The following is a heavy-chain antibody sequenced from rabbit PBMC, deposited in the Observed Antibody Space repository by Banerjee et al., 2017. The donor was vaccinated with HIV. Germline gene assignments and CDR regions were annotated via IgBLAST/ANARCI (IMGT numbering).Heavy chain of an antibody. D-gene: IGHD1-1*01. CDR3: ARDSSSAGYIDRLDL. V-gene: IGHV1S45*01. CDR2: IGASSGST. CDR1: GFTISNGYY. J-gene: IGHJ3*01. Sequence: QEQLVESGGDLVKPGRSLTLTCTASGFTISNGYYICWVRQAPGKGLEWVGCIGASSGSTYYASWAKGRFTISKTSSTTVTLQMTSLTAADTATYFCARDSSSAGYIDRLDLWGPGTLVTVS.